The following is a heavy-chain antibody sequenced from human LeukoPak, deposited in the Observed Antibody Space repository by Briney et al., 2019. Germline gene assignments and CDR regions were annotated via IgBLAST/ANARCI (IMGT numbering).Heavy chain of an antibody. Sequence: GGSLRLSCAVSGFTVSGNYMSWVRQAPGKGLEWVSLIYSGGTTYYADSVKGRFTISRDNSKNTLYLQMNSLRAEDTAVYYCAREPRDGFFDCWGQGTLVTVSS. V-gene: IGHV3-53*01. CDR3: AREPRDGFFDC. J-gene: IGHJ4*02. D-gene: IGHD5-24*01. CDR2: IYSGGTT. CDR1: GFTVSGNY.